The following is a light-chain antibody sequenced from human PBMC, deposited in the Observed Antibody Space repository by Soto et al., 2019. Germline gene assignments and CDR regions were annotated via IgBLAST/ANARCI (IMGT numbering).Light chain of an antibody. V-gene: IGLV8-61*01. CDR1: SGSVSTTYY. Sequence: QAVVTQEPSFSVSPGRTVTLTCGLSSGSVSTTYYPTWYQQTPGQAPRTLIYSTDTRSSGVPDRFSGSILGNKAALTITGAQADAESDYYSVLYMGRGIWVFGGGTKLTVL. CDR3: VLYMGRGIWV. CDR2: STD. J-gene: IGLJ3*02.